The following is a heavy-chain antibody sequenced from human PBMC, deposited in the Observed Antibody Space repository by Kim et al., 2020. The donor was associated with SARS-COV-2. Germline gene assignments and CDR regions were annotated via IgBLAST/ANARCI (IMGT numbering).Heavy chain of an antibody. J-gene: IGHJ6*02. V-gene: IGHV6-1*01. Sequence: SVKSRITINPDTSKNQFSLQLNSVTPEDTAVYYCAVAGRVHYYYYGMDVWGQGTTVTVSS. CDR3: AVAGRVHYYYYGMDV. D-gene: IGHD6-19*01.